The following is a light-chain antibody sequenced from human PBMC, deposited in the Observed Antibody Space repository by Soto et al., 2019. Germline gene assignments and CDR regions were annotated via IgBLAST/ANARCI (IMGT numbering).Light chain of an antibody. CDR1: QSVSSSY. Sequence: EIVLTQSPGTLSLSPGERATLSCSASQSVSSSYLAWYQQKPGQPPRLLIYGASSRATGIPDRFSGSGSGTDFTLTVGRLEPEDFAVFYCHHYDSFPITFGRGTRLEI. V-gene: IGKV3-20*01. J-gene: IGKJ5*01. CDR2: GAS. CDR3: HHYDSFPIT.